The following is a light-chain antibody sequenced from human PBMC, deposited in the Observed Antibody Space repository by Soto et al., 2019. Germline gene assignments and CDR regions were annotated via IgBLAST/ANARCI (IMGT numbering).Light chain of an antibody. CDR1: QTISSW. Sequence: DIQMTQSPSTLSGSVGDRVTITCRASQTISSWLAWYQQKPGKAPKSLIYDASSLESGVPSRLSGSGSGTEFTLTINNLQPDDSATYYCQHYKAFSPWTFGQGTKVDIK. V-gene: IGKV1-5*01. J-gene: IGKJ1*01. CDR2: DAS. CDR3: QHYKAFSPWT.